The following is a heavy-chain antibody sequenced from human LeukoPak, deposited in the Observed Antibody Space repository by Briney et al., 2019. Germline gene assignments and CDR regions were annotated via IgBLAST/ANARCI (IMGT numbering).Heavy chain of an antibody. Sequence: PGGSLRLSCAASGFTFSSYAMNWVRQAPGKGLEFISAISGSCDSTYYADSVKGRFTISRDNSKNTLYLLMNSLIADDTAVYYCARNVSGQYFDIWGRGTLVTVSS. CDR3: ARNVSGQYFDI. D-gene: IGHD2/OR15-2a*01. CDR2: ISGSCDST. V-gene: IGHV3-23*01. CDR1: GFTFSSYA. J-gene: IGHJ2*01.